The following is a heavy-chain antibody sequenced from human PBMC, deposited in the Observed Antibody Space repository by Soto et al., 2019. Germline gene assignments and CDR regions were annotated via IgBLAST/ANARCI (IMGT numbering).Heavy chain of an antibody. CDR2: ISYDGSNK. CDR3: ARDPGLDYGDQRGGY. CDR1: GFTFSSYA. Sequence: QVQLVESGGGVVQPGRSLRLSCAASGFTFSSYAMHWVSQAPGKGLEWVAVISYDGSNKYYADSVKGRFTISRDNSKNTLYLQMNSLRAEDTAVYYCARDPGLDYGDQRGGYWGQGTLVTVSS. D-gene: IGHD4-17*01. J-gene: IGHJ4*02. V-gene: IGHV3-30-3*01.